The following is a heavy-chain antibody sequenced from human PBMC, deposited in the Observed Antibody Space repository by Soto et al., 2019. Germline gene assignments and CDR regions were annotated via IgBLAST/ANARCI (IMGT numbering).Heavy chain of an antibody. Sequence: LSLTCTVSGGSISSYYWSWIRQPPGKGLEWIGYIYYSGSTNYNPSLKSRVTISVDTSKNQFSLKASDTAMYYCARHRLPAATSYYYYGMDVWGQGTTVTVSS. CDR2: IYYSGST. D-gene: IGHD2-2*01. CDR1: GGSISSYY. J-gene: IGHJ6*02. V-gene: IGHV4-59*08. CDR3: ARHRLPAATSYYYYGMDV.